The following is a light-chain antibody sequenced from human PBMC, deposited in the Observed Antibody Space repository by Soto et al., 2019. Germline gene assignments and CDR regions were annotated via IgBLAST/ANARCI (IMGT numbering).Light chain of an antibody. J-gene: IGLJ2*01. CDR2: EVT. V-gene: IGLV2-23*02. CDR1: SSDVGSYNL. Sequence: QSALTQPRSVSGSPGQSITISCTGTSSDVGSYNLVSWYQHHPSKAPKLMIYEVTKRPSGVSNRFSGSKSGNTASLTISGLQAEDEADYYCCSYADSSTLVFGGGTKLTVL. CDR3: CSYADSSTLV.